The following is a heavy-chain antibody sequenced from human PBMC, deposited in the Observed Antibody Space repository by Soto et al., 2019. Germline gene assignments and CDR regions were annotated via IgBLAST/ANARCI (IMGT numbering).Heavy chain of an antibody. CDR2: IYYSGST. CDR1: GGSISSSSYY. Sequence: QLQLQESGPGLVKPSETLSLTCTVSGGSISSSSYYWGWIRQPPGKGLEWIGSIYYSGSTYYNPSLKSRVTISVDTSKNQFSLKLSSVTAADTAVYYCARRYYYYYGMDVWGQGTTVTVSS. CDR3: ARRYYYYYGMDV. J-gene: IGHJ6*02. V-gene: IGHV4-39*01.